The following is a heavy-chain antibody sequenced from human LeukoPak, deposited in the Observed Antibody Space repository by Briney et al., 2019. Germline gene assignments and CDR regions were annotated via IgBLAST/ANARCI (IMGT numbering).Heavy chain of an antibody. V-gene: IGHV3-30*02. J-gene: IGHJ4*02. CDR3: AKDRRELARTVFDY. CDR2: IRYDGSNK. D-gene: IGHD1-26*01. CDR1: GFTFSGYG. Sequence: GGSLRLSCAASGFTFSGYGMHWVRQAPGKGLEWVAFIRYDGSNKYYADSVKGRFTISRDNSKNTLYLQMNSLRAEDTAVYYCAKDRRELARTVFDYWGQGTLVTVSS.